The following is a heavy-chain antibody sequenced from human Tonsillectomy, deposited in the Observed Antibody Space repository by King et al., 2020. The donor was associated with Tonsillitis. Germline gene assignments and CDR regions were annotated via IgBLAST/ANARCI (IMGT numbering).Heavy chain of an antibody. V-gene: IGHV3-43*02. J-gene: IGHJ4*02. CDR1: GFTFDAYA. CDR2: ISGDVDLT. Sequence: VQLVESGGGVVQPGGSLRLSCAVSGFTFDAYAMHWVRQAPGKCLEWGSLISGDVDLTYYADSVKGRFTISRENSRNSLYLQRNSLSTEDTALYYCAKDSGVGCSGGSCWSAAEYWGQGTLVTVSS. D-gene: IGHD2-15*01. CDR3: AKDSGVGCSGGSCWSAAEY.